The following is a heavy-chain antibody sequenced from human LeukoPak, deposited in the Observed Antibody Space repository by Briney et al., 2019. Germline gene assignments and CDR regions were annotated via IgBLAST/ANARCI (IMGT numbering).Heavy chain of an antibody. CDR1: GASISSGDYY. J-gene: IGHJ4*02. Sequence: SETLSLTCTVSGASISSGDYYWSWIRQPPGKGLEWIGYIHSSGSTYYNPSLKSRVTISVDTSRNQISLKLISVTAADTAVYYRARDSSGYGLNDYWGQGTLVTVS. CDR2: IHSSGST. D-gene: IGHD5-12*01. V-gene: IGHV4-30-4*01. CDR3: ARDSSGYGLNDY.